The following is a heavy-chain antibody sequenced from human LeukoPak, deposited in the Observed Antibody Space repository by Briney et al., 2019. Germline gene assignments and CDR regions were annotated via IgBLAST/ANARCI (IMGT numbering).Heavy chain of an antibody. J-gene: IGHJ5*02. CDR2: IYYSGST. V-gene: IGHV4-59*01. Sequence: SETLSLTCTVSGGSISSYYWSWIRQPPGKGLEWIGYIYYSGSTNYNPSLKSRVTISVDTSKNQFSLKLSSVTAAGTAVYYCARAGGGIAAASGLWFDPWGEGTLVTVSS. CDR1: GGSISSYY. D-gene: IGHD6-13*01. CDR3: ARAGGGIAAASGLWFDP.